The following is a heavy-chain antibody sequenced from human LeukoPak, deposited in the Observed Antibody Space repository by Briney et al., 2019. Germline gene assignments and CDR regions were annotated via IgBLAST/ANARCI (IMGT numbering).Heavy chain of an antibody. Sequence: GGSLRLSCAASGFTFSSYAMSWVRQAPGEGLEWVSAISGSGDSTYYADSVKGRFTISRDNSKNTLYLQMNSLRAEDTAVYYCAKSPTRITMVRGVDYWGQGTLVTVSS. CDR2: ISGSGDST. CDR1: GFTFSSYA. V-gene: IGHV3-23*01. D-gene: IGHD3-10*01. J-gene: IGHJ4*02. CDR3: AKSPTRITMVRGVDY.